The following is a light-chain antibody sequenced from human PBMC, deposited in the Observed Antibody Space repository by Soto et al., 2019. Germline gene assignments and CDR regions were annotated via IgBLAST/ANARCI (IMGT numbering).Light chain of an antibody. Sequence: QSVLTQPPSVSAAPGQKVTIPCSGSSSNIGNDYVSWYQQLPGTAPKLLTYDNNKRPSGIPDRFSGSKSGTSATLGITGLQTGDEADYYCGTWDSSLSAGVFGGGTKLTVL. CDR3: GTWDSSLSAGV. CDR1: SSNIGNDY. V-gene: IGLV1-51*01. J-gene: IGLJ2*01. CDR2: DNN.